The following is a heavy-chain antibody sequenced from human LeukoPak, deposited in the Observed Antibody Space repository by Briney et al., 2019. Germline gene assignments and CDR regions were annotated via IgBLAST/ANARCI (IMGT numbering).Heavy chain of an antibody. CDR2: INPNSGGT. CDR1: GYTFTGYY. V-gene: IGHV1-2*02. J-gene: IGHJ5*02. D-gene: IGHD2-2*02. Sequence: ASVKVSCKASGYTFTGYYMHWVRQAPGQGLEWMGWINPNSGGTNYAQKFQGRVTMTRDTPISTAYMELSRLRSDDTAVYYCARADVVVVPAAIRNWFDPWGQGTLVTVSS. CDR3: ARADVVVVPAAIRNWFDP.